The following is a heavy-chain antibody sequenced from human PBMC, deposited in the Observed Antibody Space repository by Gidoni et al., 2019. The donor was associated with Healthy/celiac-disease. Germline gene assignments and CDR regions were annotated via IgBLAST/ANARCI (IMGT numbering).Heavy chain of an antibody. CDR3: ARGDVGSYYAGFDY. D-gene: IGHD1-26*01. CDR2: IIPILGIA. V-gene: IGHV1-69*04. CDR1: GGTFSSYA. J-gene: IGHJ4*02. Sequence: QVQLVQSGAEVKKPGSSVQVSCKASGGTFSSYAISWVRQAPGQGLEWMGRIIPILGIANYAQKFQGRVTITADKSTSTAYMELSSLRSEDTAVYYCARGDVGSYYAGFDYWGQGTLVTVSS.